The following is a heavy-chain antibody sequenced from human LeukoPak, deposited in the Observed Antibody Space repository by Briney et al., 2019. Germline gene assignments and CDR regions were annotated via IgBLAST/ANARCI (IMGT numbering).Heavy chain of an antibody. CDR2: IYYSGSI. D-gene: IGHD3-22*01. V-gene: IGHV4-59*01. Sequence: SETLSLTCTVSGASISSYYWSWIRQPPGKGLEWIGDIYYSGSIKYNPSLKSRVTMSVDTSKNQFSLKLSSVTAADTAIYYSARENPNGYYNRPIDYWGQGTLVTVSS. CDR1: GASISSYY. CDR3: ARENPNGYYNRPIDY. J-gene: IGHJ4*02.